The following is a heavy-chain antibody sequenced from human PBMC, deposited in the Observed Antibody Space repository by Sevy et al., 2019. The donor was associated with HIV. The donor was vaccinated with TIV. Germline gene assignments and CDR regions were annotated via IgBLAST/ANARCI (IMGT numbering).Heavy chain of an antibody. Sequence: GGSLRLSCAASGFTFSKYWMGWVRQAPGKGLEWVANIKQDAGQKYYVDSVKGRFTISRDNAKNSLYLQMNSLRAEDTAVYFCARDDVYYYFHYWGQGTLVTVSS. D-gene: IGHD2-8*01. CDR3: ARDDVYYYFHY. J-gene: IGHJ4*02. CDR1: GFTFSKYW. CDR2: IKQDAGQK. V-gene: IGHV3-7*01.